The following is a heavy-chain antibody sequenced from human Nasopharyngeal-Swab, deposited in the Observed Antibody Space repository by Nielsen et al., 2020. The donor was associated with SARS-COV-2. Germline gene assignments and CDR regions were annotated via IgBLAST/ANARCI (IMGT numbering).Heavy chain of an antibody. Sequence: SLKISCAASGFTFDYYAMHWVRQAPGKGLEWVSGISWNSGSIGYADSVKGRFTISRDNAKNSLYLQMNSLRAEDTAVYYCARYIVVVPAAIDYWGQGTLVTVSS. J-gene: IGHJ4*02. V-gene: IGHV3-9*01. CDR3: ARYIVVVPAAIDY. D-gene: IGHD2-2*01. CDR2: ISWNSGSI. CDR1: GFTFDYYA.